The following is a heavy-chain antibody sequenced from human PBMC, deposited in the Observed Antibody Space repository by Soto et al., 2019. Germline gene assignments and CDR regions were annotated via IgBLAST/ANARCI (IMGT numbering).Heavy chain of an antibody. Sequence: AAVKVSCKATGYTFTRYGIICVRQAPGQVLEWMGWISAYNGNTNYAQKLQGRVTMTTDTSTSTAYMELRSLTSDDTAVYYCARRGSGYDLYWGQGTLVTVSS. J-gene: IGHJ4*02. CDR2: ISAYNGNT. D-gene: IGHD5-12*01. CDR3: ARRGSGYDLY. V-gene: IGHV1-18*04. CDR1: GYTFTRYG.